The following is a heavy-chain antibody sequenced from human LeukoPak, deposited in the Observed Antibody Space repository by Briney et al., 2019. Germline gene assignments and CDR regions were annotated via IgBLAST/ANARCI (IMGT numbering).Heavy chain of an antibody. D-gene: IGHD5-24*01. Sequence: SETLSLTCAVYGGSFSGYYWSWIRQPPGKGLEWIGEINHSGSTNYNPSLKSRVTISVDTSKNQFSLKLSSVTAADTAVYYCARGNRWQPARIDYWGQGTLVTVSS. J-gene: IGHJ4*02. CDR2: INHSGST. V-gene: IGHV4-34*01. CDR1: GGSFSGYY. CDR3: ARGNRWQPARIDY.